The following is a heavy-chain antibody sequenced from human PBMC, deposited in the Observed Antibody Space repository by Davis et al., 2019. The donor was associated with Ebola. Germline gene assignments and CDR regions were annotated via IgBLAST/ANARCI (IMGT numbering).Heavy chain of an antibody. V-gene: IGHV3-30*03. CDR3: ARGRWGYCSGGSCYRAYNWFDP. CDR2: ISYDGSNK. J-gene: IGHJ5*02. Sequence: GESLKISCSASGFSFSSYGMHWVRQAPGKGLEWVAVISYDGSNKYYADSVKGRFTISRDNSKNTLYLQMNSLRAEDTAVYYCARGRWGYCSGGSCYRAYNWFDPWGQGTLVTVSS. CDR1: GFSFSSYG. D-gene: IGHD2-15*01.